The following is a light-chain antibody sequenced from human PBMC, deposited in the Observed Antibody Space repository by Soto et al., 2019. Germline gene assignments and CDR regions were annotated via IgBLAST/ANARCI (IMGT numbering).Light chain of an antibody. Sequence: EIVLTQSPATLSVSPGERVTLSCRASQSVSSYLAWHQQKPGQAPRLLIYDASNRATGIPARFSGSGSGTDLTLTISSLEPEDFEVYYCQQRSSWPITFGQGTRLEIK. V-gene: IGKV3-11*01. CDR3: QQRSSWPIT. CDR1: QSVSSY. CDR2: DAS. J-gene: IGKJ5*01.